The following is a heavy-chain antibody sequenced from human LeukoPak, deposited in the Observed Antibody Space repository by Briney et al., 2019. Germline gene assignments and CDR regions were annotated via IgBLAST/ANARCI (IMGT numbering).Heavy chain of an antibody. CDR1: GFTFDNND. J-gene: IGHJ4*02. CDR3: VRQPDSARYGFDY. Sequence: QTGGSLRLSCEVSGFTFDNNDMHWVRQSTGKGLEWVSAIGSAGYTYYAESVRGRFTITRDTAKQSLYLQMNSLRVEDTAVYHCVRQPDSARYGFDYWGRGTLVTVSS. V-gene: IGHV3-13*01. D-gene: IGHD1-14*01. CDR2: IGSAGYT.